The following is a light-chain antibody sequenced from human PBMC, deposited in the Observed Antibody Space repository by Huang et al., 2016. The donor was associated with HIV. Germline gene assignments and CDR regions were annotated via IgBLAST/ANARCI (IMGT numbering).Light chain of an antibody. J-gene: IGKJ1*01. V-gene: IGKV3-20*01. CDR1: QTIRSNY. CDR3: QQYLNSPWT. CDR2: GAS. Sequence: EAVLTQSPGTLSLSPGEGATLSCRASQTIRSNYLAWYQQKPGQAPRLLIYGASSRATGIPDRFSGSGSVTDFTLSISRLEPEDFAVYYCQQYLNSPWTFGLGTRVEIK.